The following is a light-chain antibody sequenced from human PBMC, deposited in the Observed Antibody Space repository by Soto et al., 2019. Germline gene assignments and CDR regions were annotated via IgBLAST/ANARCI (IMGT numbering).Light chain of an antibody. CDR2: DAS. J-gene: IGKJ4*01. CDR1: QDIFNY. CDR3: QQYDNLPLT. Sequence: DIQMTPSPSSLSASVGDIVTITFQASQDIFNYLNFYQQKPGKAPKLLIYDASNLETGVPSSFSGSGSVTDFTFTISSLQPEDIATYYCQQYDNLPLTCGGGTKVDIK. V-gene: IGKV1-33*01.